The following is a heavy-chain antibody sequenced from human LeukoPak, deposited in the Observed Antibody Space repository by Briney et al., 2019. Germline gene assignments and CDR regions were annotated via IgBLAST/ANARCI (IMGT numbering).Heavy chain of an antibody. Sequence: PSETLSLTCGVSGDSISSGYYWGWIRQPPGKELEWIGYMYQSETTYYNPSLKSRVTISADTSKNQFSLKLSSVTAADTAVFYCARVRPRGSSGYPDYWGQGTLVTVSS. CDR1: GDSISSGYY. D-gene: IGHD3-22*01. J-gene: IGHJ4*02. CDR2: MYQSETT. V-gene: IGHV4-38-2*01. CDR3: ARVRPRGSSGYPDY.